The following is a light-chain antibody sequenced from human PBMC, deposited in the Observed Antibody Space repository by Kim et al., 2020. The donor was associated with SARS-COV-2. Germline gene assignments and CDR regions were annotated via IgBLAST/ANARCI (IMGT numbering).Light chain of an antibody. CDR2: RNN. Sequence: QTATLTCTGNRNNVGNQGVAWLQQHQGHPPKLLSYRNNNRPSGISERLSASRSGNTASLTITGLQPEDEADYYCSAWDFSLSAWVFGGGTQLTVL. V-gene: IGLV10-54*01. J-gene: IGLJ3*02. CDR3: SAWDFSLSAWV. CDR1: RNNVGNQG.